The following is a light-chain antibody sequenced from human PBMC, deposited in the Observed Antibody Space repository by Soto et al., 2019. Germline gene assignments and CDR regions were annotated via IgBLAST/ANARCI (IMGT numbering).Light chain of an antibody. J-gene: IGKJ1*01. Sequence: EIVMTQSPATLSVSAGERATLCCRTSQSIGSNLAWYQHKPGQAPRLLIYGASTRATGIPARLSGSGSGTEFTLTISSLQSEDFAVYYCQQRANWPTFGQGTKVDI. CDR1: QSIGSN. V-gene: IGKV3-15*01. CDR2: GAS. CDR3: QQRANWPT.